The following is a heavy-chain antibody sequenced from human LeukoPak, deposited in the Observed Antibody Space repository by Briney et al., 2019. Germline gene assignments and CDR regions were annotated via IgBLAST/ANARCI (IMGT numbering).Heavy chain of an antibody. V-gene: IGHV3-23*01. CDR2: IPGSGGST. CDR1: GFTFSSYA. D-gene: IGHD1-26*01. J-gene: IGHJ4*02. CDR3: AKGTDRTSGSYF. Sequence: PGGSLRLSCAASGFTFSSYAMSWVRQAPGKGLEWVSAIPGSGGSTYYADSVKGRFTIPRDNSKNTLYLQMNSLRAEDTAIYYCAKGTDRTSGSYFWGQGTLVTVSS.